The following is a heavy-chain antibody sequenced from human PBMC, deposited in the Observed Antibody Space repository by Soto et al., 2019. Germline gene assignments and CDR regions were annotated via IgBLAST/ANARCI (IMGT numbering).Heavy chain of an antibody. CDR3: TTNYYDSSGYDTWFDP. Sequence: SETLSLTCTVSGVSISSGDYYWSWIRQPPGKGLEWIGYIFYSGSTNYNPSLKSRVTISVDTSKNQFSLKLSSVTAADTAVYYCTTNYYDSSGYDTWFDPWGQGTLVTVSS. J-gene: IGHJ5*02. V-gene: IGHV4-61*08. CDR1: GVSISSGDYY. CDR2: IFYSGST. D-gene: IGHD3-22*01.